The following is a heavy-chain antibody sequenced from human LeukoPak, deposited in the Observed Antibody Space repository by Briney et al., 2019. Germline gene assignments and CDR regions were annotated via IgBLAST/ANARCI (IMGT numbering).Heavy chain of an antibody. Sequence: GGSLRLSCAASGFTFSSYWMSWVRQAPGKGLEWVANIKQDGSEKYYVVSVKGRFTISRDNAKNSLYLQMNSLRAEDTAVYYCASQPGYSSGWYPADAFDIWGQGTMVTVSS. V-gene: IGHV3-7*01. CDR2: IKQDGSEK. D-gene: IGHD6-19*01. CDR3: ASQPGYSSGWYPADAFDI. CDR1: GFTFSSYW. J-gene: IGHJ3*02.